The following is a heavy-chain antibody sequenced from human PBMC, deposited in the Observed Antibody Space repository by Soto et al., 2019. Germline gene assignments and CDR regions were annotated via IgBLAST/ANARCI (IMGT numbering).Heavy chain of an antibody. CDR3: ARRPPFDY. J-gene: IGHJ4*02. V-gene: IGHV3-53*01. Sequence: GGSLRLSCAASGFIVSSNDMSWVRQAPGKGLEWVLGIYCSGSTSYVDSVKGRLTISRDNSKNTLYLQMNSLRVEDTAVYYCARRPPFDYWGQGTLVTVSS. CDR1: GFIVSSND. CDR2: IYCSGST.